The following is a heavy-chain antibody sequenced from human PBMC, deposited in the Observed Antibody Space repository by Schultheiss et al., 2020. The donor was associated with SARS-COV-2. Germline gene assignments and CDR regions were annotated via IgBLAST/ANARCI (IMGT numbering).Heavy chain of an antibody. V-gene: IGHV3-23*01. D-gene: IGHD3-22*01. CDR3: ARGYYDSSGYPNWFDP. J-gene: IGHJ5*02. CDR2: LIDNAGKT. Sequence: GGSLRLSCAASGFTFSSYAMSWVRQAPGKGLEWVSLIDNAGKTHFANFVKGRFTISRDNAKKSLYLQMNSLRAEDTALYYCARGYYDSSGYPNWFDPWGQGTLVTVSS. CDR1: GFTFSSYA.